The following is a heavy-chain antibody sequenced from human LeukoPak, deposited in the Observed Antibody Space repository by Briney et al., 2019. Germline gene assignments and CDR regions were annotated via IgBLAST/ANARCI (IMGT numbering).Heavy chain of an antibody. D-gene: IGHD6-19*01. CDR2: IYTREST. CDR3: ARDRVRGYGGGRDAFDI. Sequence: SQTLSLTSTVPGGSISSGRYYWSSIRQPAGKGLEWIVRIYTRESTHYTPPLKSRVTISVDTSKNQFSLKLSSVTAADTAVYYCARDRVRGYGGGRDAFDIWGQGTMVTVSS. CDR1: GGSISSGRYY. V-gene: IGHV4-61*02. J-gene: IGHJ3*02.